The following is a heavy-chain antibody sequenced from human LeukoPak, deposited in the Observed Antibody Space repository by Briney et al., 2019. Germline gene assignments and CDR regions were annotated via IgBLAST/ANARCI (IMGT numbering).Heavy chain of an antibody. D-gene: IGHD3-10*01. CDR3: EKDATLFGDQYFDY. J-gene: IGHJ4*02. CDR1: GFTFSSHG. CDR2: TSYDGSTK. Sequence: YPGRSLRLSCAASGFTFSSHGMHWVRQAPGKGLEWVAVTSYDGSTKYYADSAKGRFNIFRDNSKNTLYLQMNSLRVDDTAVYYCEKDATLFGDQYFDYWGQGTLVIVSS. V-gene: IGHV3-30*18.